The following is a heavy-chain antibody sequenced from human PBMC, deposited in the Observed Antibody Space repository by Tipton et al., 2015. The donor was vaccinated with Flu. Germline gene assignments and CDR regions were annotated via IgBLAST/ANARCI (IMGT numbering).Heavy chain of an antibody. V-gene: IGHV4-61*02. CDR2: IYTSGST. CDR1: GGSISSGSYY. D-gene: IGHD2-2*03. CDR3: ARDGYYYYYYGMDV. Sequence: LRLSCTVSGGSISSGSYYWSWIRQPAGKGLEWIGRIYTSGSTNYNPSLKSRVTISVDTSKNQFSLKLSSVTAADTAVYYCARDGYYYYYYGMDVWGRGTTVTVSS. J-gene: IGHJ6*02.